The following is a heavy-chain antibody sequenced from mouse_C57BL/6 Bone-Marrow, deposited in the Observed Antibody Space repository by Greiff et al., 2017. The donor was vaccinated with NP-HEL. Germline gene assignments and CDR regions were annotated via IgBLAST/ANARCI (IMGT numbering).Heavy chain of an antibody. J-gene: IGHJ1*03. Sequence: VHLVESGAELVRPGTSVKMSCKASGYTFTNYWIGWAKQRPGHGLEWIGDIYPGGGYTNYNEKFKGKATLTAEQSSSTAYMQFSSLTSEDSAIYYCARMGYYYGSSYYWYFDVWGTGTTVTVSS. D-gene: IGHD1-1*01. CDR3: ARMGYYYGSSYYWYFDV. V-gene: IGHV1-63*01. CDR2: IYPGGGYT. CDR1: GYTFTNYW.